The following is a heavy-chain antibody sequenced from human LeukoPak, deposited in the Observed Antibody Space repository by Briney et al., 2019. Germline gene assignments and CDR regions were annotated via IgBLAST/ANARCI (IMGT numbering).Heavy chain of an antibody. J-gene: IGHJ4*02. V-gene: IGHV5-10-1*01. CDR3: ARGALTISSTLYYFDY. CDR2: IDPSDSYT. D-gene: IGHD3-9*01. Sequence: AESLKISCKGSGYSFTSYWISWVRQMPAKGLAWMGRIDPSDSYTNYSPSFQGHVTISADKSISTAYLQWSSLKASDTAMYYCARGALTISSTLYYFDYWGQGTLVTVSS. CDR1: GYSFTSYW.